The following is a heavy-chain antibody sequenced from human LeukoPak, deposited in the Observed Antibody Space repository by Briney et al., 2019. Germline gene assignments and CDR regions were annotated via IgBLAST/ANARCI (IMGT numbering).Heavy chain of an antibody. D-gene: IGHD2-8*01. V-gene: IGHV1-2*02. CDR3: AIMGGTFDI. CDR2: INPDNADT. Sequence: GASVKVSCKASGYTFTGYYMHWVRQAPGQGLEWMGSINPDNADTNYAQNFQGRVTMTRDTSLNTAYMDLSRLGSDDTAVYYCAIMGGTFDIWGQGTMVTVSS. J-gene: IGHJ3*02. CDR1: GYTFTGYY.